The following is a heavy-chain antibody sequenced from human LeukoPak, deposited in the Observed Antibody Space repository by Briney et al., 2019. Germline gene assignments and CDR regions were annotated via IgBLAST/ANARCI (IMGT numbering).Heavy chain of an antibody. D-gene: IGHD3-22*01. CDR3: AKEKDTNYYDSRIFDY. V-gene: IGHV3-30*02. CDR2: IRYDGSNK. Sequence: GGSLRLSCAASGFTFSTYGIHWVRQAPGKGLEWVAFIRYDGSNKYYADSVKGRFTISRDNAKNSLYLQMNSLRAEDTALYYCAKEKDTNYYDSRIFDYWGQGTLVTVSS. J-gene: IGHJ4*02. CDR1: GFTFSTYG.